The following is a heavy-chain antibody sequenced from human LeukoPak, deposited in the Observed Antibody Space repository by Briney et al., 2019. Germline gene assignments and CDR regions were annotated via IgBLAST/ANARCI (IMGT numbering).Heavy chain of an antibody. J-gene: IGHJ4*02. CDR3: ARDRYYDTSDFLDY. V-gene: IGHV3-20*04. CDR2: INWNGGNT. Sequence: GGSLTLSCAASGFTFDYYGLTWVRQAPGKGLEWVSGINWNGGNTDYADSVKGRLTISRDNAKNTLYLQMNSLRAEDTAFYYCARDRYYDTSDFLDYWGQGTLVTVSS. D-gene: IGHD3-22*01. CDR1: GFTFDYYG.